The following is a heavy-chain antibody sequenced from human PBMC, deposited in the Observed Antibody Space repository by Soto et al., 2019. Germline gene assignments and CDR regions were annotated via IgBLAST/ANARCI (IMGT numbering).Heavy chain of an antibody. CDR2: IWYDGSNK. D-gene: IGHD6-19*01. CDR3: ARAESIAVAHDAFDI. CDR1: GFTFSSNG. V-gene: IGHV3-33*01. Sequence: VGSLRLSCAASGFTFSSNGMHWVRQAPGKGLEWVAVIWYDGSNKYYADSVKGRFTISRDNSKNTLYLQMNSLRAEDTAVYYCARAESIAVAHDAFDIWGQGTMVTVSS. J-gene: IGHJ3*02.